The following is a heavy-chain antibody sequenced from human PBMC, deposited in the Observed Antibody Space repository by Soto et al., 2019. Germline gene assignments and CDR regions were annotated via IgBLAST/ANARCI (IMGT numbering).Heavy chain of an antibody. CDR2: ISSSGSTI. Sequence: GGSLRLSGTAGGFAFSSYEMNWVLQAPGNGLEWVSYISSSGSTIYYADSVKGRFTISRDNAKNSLYLQMNSLRAEDTAVYYCERAMYYDFWSGYSGYYYGMDVWGQGTTVTVYS. CDR1: GFAFSSYE. V-gene: IGHV3-48*03. CDR3: ERAMYYDFWSGYSGYYYGMDV. J-gene: IGHJ6*02. D-gene: IGHD3-3*01.